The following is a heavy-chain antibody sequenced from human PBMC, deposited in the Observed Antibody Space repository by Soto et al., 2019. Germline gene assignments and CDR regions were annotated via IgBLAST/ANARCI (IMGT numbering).Heavy chain of an antibody. V-gene: IGHV1-18*01. J-gene: IGHJ3*02. Sequence: GASVKVSCKATGFMFTTSSVRWVRQTRGQSLEWIGWLSTYNGNTNYAQKLQDRVTMTRDASTSTAYMELRSLRSDDTAVYYCARVFSLTYYYDSSGLEDAFDIWGQGTMVTVSS. CDR2: LSTYNGNT. CDR3: ARVFSLTYYYDSSGLEDAFDI. CDR1: GFMFTTSS. D-gene: IGHD3-22*01.